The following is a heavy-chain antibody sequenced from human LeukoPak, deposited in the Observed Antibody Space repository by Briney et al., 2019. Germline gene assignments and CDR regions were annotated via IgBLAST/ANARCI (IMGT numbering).Heavy chain of an antibody. CDR2: IYTSGST. J-gene: IGHJ3*02. V-gene: IGHV4-4*07. D-gene: IGHD3-22*01. CDR3: VGLVVVPNPSDAFDI. Sequence: SETLSLTCTVSGGSISSYYWSWIRQPAGKGLEWIGRIYTSGSTNYNPSLKSRVTMSVDTSKNQFSLKLSSVTAADTAVYYCVGLVVVPNPSDAFDIWGQGTMVTVSS. CDR1: GGSISSYY.